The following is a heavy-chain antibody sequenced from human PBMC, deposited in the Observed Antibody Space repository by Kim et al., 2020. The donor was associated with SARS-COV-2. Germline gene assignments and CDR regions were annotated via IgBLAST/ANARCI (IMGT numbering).Heavy chain of an antibody. V-gene: IGHV1-2*02. Sequence: ASVKVSCKASGYTFSDYYMHWVRQAPGQGLEWMGWISSGSGDTSYAQNFQGRVTMTRDTSISTVYLELSRLRSDDTAVYFCGRDPVEATPADYWGQGTLVTVSS. J-gene: IGHJ4*02. CDR2: ISSGSGDT. D-gene: IGHD1-26*01. CDR1: GYTFSDYY. CDR3: GRDPVEATPADY.